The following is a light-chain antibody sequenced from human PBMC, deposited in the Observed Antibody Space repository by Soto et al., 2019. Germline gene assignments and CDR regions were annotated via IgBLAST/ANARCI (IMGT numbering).Light chain of an antibody. V-gene: IGKV1-39*01. Sequence: DIQMTHSPSSLSASIGDRITITCRASQGIATYLNWYQQRPGKATKLLIYAASGLQSGVPSRFSGSGSGTDFTLTINSLQPEDFATYSCQQSYNIPRTFGQGTKVDI. CDR2: AAS. CDR1: QGIATY. CDR3: QQSYNIPRT. J-gene: IGKJ1*01.